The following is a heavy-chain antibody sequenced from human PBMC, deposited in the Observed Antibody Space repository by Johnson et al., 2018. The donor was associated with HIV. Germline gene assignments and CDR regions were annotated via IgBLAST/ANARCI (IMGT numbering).Heavy chain of an antibody. J-gene: IGHJ3*02. CDR1: GFTVSSNY. CDR2: IYGSNST. Sequence: VQLVESGGGLVQPGGSLRLSCAASGFTVSSNYMSWVRQAPGKGLEWVSVIYGSNSTYYADSVKGRFTISRDNSKNTLYLQMNSLRAEDTALYYCARGYCSSTSCYAFFLPFDIWGQGTMVTVSS. D-gene: IGHD2-2*01. CDR3: ARGYCSSTSCYAFFLPFDI. V-gene: IGHV3-66*01.